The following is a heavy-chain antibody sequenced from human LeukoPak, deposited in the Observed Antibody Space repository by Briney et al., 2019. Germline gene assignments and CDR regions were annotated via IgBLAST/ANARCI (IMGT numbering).Heavy chain of an antibody. Sequence: SQTLSLTCAISGDSVSSNSAAWNWVRQSPSRGLEWLGRTYYRSKWYNDYAVSVKSRITINPDTSKNQFSLQLNSVIPEDTAVYYCARHNPTWIQLWSYPHGMDVWGQGTTVTVSS. D-gene: IGHD5-18*01. V-gene: IGHV6-1*01. J-gene: IGHJ6*02. CDR2: TYYRSKWYN. CDR1: GDSVSSNSAA. CDR3: ARHNPTWIQLWSYPHGMDV.